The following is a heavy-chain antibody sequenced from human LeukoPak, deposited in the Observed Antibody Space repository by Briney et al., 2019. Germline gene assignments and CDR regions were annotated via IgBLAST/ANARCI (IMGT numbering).Heavy chain of an antibody. CDR1: GFTFSSYW. J-gene: IGHJ6*03. CDR2: IKQDGSEK. Sequence: GGSLRLSCAASGFTFSSYWMSWVRQAPGKGLEWVANIKQDGSEKYYVDSVKGRFTISRDNAKNSLYLQMNSLRAEDTAVYYCAKEGYYGSGSYGGTYYYYYMDVWGKGTTVTVSS. V-gene: IGHV3-7*01. D-gene: IGHD3-10*01. CDR3: AKEGYYGSGSYGGTYYYYYMDV.